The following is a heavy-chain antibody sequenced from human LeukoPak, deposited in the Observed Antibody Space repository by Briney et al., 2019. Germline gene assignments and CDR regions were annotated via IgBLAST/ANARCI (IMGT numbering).Heavy chain of an antibody. Sequence: PSETLSLTCTVSGGSISSSSYYWGWIRQPPGKGLEWIGSIYYSGSTYYNPSLKSRVTISVDTSKNQFSLKLSSVTAADTAVYYCARLTLGYCSGGSCYSPGFVDYWGQGTLVTVSS. J-gene: IGHJ4*02. D-gene: IGHD2-15*01. CDR1: GGSISSSSYY. CDR2: IYYSGST. V-gene: IGHV4-39*01. CDR3: ARLTLGYCSGGSCYSPGFVDY.